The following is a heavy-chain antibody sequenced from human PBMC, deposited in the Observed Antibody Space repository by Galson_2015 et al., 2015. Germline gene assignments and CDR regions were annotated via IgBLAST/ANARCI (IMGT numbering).Heavy chain of an antibody. J-gene: IGHJ4*02. D-gene: IGHD2-2*01. V-gene: IGHV1-18*01. CDR3: ARGSLHVVPAATFDY. Sequence: SVKVSCKASGYTFTSYGISWVRQAPGQGLEWMGWISAYNGNTNYAQKLQGRVTMTTDTSTSTAYMELRSLRSDDTAVHYCARGSLHVVPAATFDYWGQGTLVTVSS. CDR2: ISAYNGNT. CDR1: GYTFTSYG.